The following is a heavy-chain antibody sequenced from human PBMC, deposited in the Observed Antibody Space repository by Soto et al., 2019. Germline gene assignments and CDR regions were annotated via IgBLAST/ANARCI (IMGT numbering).Heavy chain of an antibody. D-gene: IGHD6-13*01. CDR2: IGHTGSPI. J-gene: IGHJ4*02. CDR1: GFTPSDYN. CDR3: ARGSWYYCFDW. Sequence: QVQLVESGGGLVKPGGSLTLSCVGSGFTPSDYNMSWIRQAPGKGLEWVAYIGHTGSPIFYADSVKGRFTISRDNAKNSLYLQMNSLRAEDTALYYCARGSWYYCFDWWGQGTLVTVSS. V-gene: IGHV3-11*01.